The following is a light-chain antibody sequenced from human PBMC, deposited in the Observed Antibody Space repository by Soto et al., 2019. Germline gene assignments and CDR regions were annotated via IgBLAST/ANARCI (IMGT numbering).Light chain of an antibody. CDR2: AVS. J-gene: IGKJ2*01. Sequence: DFQMTQSPSSLSASVGDRVTMTCRSSQGIRNALTWYQQKPGKAPKRLIYAVSTLQSGVPSRFSRTGSGTEFTLTITSLQPDDFATYYCLQHNTLPLTFGQGTKLEIK. V-gene: IGKV1-17*01. CDR3: LQHNTLPLT. CDR1: QGIRNA.